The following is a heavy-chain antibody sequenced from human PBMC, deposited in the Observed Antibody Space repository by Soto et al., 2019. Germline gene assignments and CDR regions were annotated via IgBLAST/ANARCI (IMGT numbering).Heavy chain of an antibody. D-gene: IGHD1-7*01. CDR2: FIPIFGTA. V-gene: IGHV1-69*12. J-gene: IGHJ6*02. Sequence: QVQLVQSGAEAKKPGSSVKVSCKASGGTFSSYAISWVRQSPGQALEWMGGFIPIFGTADYAQNFQGRVTITADETTSTADMELSSLRSEDTAVYYGARGLTGTTLAYGMDVWGQGTTVTVS. CDR3: ARGLTGTTLAYGMDV. CDR1: GGTFSSYA.